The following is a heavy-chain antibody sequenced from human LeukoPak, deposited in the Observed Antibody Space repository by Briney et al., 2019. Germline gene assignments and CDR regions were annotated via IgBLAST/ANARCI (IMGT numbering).Heavy chain of an antibody. Sequence: PSETLSLTCTVSGGSISSYYWSWIRQPAGKGLEWIGRIYTSGSTNYNPSLKSRVTMSVDTSKNQFSLKLSSVTAADTAVYHCARTRTGYCSSTSCYTTNFDYWGQGTLVTVSS. CDR2: IYTSGST. CDR1: GGSISSYY. CDR3: ARTRTGYCSSTSCYTTNFDY. D-gene: IGHD2-2*02. J-gene: IGHJ4*02. V-gene: IGHV4-4*07.